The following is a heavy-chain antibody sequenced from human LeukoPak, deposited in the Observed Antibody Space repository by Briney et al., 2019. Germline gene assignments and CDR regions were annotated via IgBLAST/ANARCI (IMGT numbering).Heavy chain of an antibody. CDR3: ARQDGDYLIRGAFDI. D-gene: IGHD4-17*01. CDR2: IYHSGST. Sequence: PSETLSLTCAVSGGSISSGGYSWSWIRQPPGKGLEWIGYIYHSGSTYYNPSLKSRVTISVDGSKNQFSLKLSSVTAADTAVYYCARQDGDYLIRGAFDIWGQGTMVTVSS. V-gene: IGHV4-30-2*01. CDR1: GGSISSGGYS. J-gene: IGHJ3*02.